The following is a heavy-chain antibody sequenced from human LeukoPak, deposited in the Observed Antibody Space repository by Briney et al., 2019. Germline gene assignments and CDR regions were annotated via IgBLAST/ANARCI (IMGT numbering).Heavy chain of an antibody. CDR1: GGSISSYY. Sequence: SETLSLTCTVSGGSISSYYWSWIRQPPGKGLEWIGYIYYSGSTNYNPSLKSRVTISVDTSKNQFSLKLSSVTAADTAVYYCVRDAYTSGWYQYFDYWGQGNLVTVSS. V-gene: IGHV4-59*01. CDR2: IYYSGST. D-gene: IGHD6-19*01. J-gene: IGHJ4*02. CDR3: VRDAYTSGWYQYFDY.